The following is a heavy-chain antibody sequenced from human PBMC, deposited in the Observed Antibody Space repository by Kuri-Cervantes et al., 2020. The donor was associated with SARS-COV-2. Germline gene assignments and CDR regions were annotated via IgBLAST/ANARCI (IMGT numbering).Heavy chain of an antibody. J-gene: IGHJ3*02. V-gene: IGHV3-48*04. CDR1: GFTFSSYS. CDR2: ISSSSSTI. Sequence: GESLKISCAASGFTFSSYSMNWVRQAPGKGLEWVSYISSSSSTIYYADSVKGRFTISRDNAKNSLYLQMNSLRAEDTAVYYCARDKGVDTATIDAFDIWGQGTMVTVSS. D-gene: IGHD5-18*01. CDR3: ARDKGVDTATIDAFDI.